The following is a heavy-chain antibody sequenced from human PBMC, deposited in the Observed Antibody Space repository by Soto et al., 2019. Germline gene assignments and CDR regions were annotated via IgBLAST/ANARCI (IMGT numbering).Heavy chain of an antibody. V-gene: IGHV4-59*01. CDR3: AREGGYDYGKAFDY. CDR1: GGSISSYY. D-gene: IGHD5-12*01. J-gene: IGHJ4*02. CDR2: IYYSGST. Sequence: QVQLQESGPGLVKPSETLSLTCTVSGGSISSYYWSWIRQPPGKGLEWIGYIYYSGSTNYNPSLKRRVTISVDTSKNQFSLKLSSVTAADTAVYYCAREGGYDYGKAFDYWGQGTLVTVSS.